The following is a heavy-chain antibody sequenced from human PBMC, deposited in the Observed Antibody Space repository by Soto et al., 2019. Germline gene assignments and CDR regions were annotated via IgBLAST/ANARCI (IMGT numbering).Heavy chain of an antibody. CDR2: IHYSGST. Sequence: QVQLQESGPGLVKPSQTLSLTGTVSGGSISSGDYDWSGIRQAPGKGMEWIGYIHYSGSTYYNPSLRSRDIRSVDTAKNQFAHKLSPVTAADTAVYYWARPQDGSDAFEIWGQGTMVTVSS. CDR3: ARPQDGSDAFEI. J-gene: IGHJ3*02. V-gene: IGHV4-30-4*01. D-gene: IGHD6-25*01. CDR1: GGSISSGDYD.